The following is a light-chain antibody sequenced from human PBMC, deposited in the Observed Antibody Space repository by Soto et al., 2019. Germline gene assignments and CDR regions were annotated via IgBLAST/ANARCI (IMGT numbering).Light chain of an antibody. CDR1: QSISSW. CDR3: QQYNSYAYP. Sequence: DIQMTQSPSTLSASVGDRVTITCRASQSISSWLAWYQKKPGKAPKILIYDASSLESGVPSRFSGSGSGTEFPLAISSLQPDDFATYYCQQYNSYAYPFGQGTKLEIK. CDR2: DAS. J-gene: IGKJ2*01. V-gene: IGKV1-5*01.